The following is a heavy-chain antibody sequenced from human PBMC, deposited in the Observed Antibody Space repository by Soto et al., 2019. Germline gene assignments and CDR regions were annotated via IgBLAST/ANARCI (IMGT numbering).Heavy chain of an antibody. Sequence: QVQLQESGPGLVKPSETLSLTCTVSGGSISGYYWSWIRQPPGKGLEWIGYIYYSGSTNYNPSLKRRVAISVDTSKNQFSLKLSSVTAAYTAVYYCSRGYGRNCDYWGQGTLVTVSS. D-gene: IGHD2-15*01. CDR2: IYYSGST. V-gene: IGHV4-59*01. J-gene: IGHJ4*02. CDR3: SRGYGRNCDY. CDR1: GGSISGYY.